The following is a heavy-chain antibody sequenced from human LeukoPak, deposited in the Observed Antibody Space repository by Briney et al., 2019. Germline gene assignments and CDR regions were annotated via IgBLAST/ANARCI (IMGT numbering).Heavy chain of an antibody. J-gene: IGHJ6*03. Sequence: SETLSLTCTVSGGSISSGSYYWSWIRQAAGKGLEWIGRIYTSGSTNYNPSLKSRVTISVDTSKNQFSLKLSSVTAADTAVYYCARARKNYYMDVWGKGTTVTVSS. V-gene: IGHV4-61*02. CDR3: ARARKNYYMDV. CDR2: IYTSGST. CDR1: GGSISSGSYY.